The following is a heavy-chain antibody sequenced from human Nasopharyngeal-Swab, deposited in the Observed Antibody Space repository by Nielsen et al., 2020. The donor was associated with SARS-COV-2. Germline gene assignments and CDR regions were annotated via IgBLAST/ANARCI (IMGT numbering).Heavy chain of an antibody. CDR3: VKDLLWFGDLSGDC. D-gene: IGHD3-10*01. CDR1: EFSFSSYW. V-gene: IGHV3-7*03. Sequence: GESLKISCAVSEFSFSSYWMTWVRQAPGKGLEWVANINQDGSEKYYVDSVKGRFTVSRDNYRNVLYLQMDSLRAEDTAIYYCVKDLLWFGDLSGDCWGQGALVTVSS. CDR2: INQDGSEK. J-gene: IGHJ4*02.